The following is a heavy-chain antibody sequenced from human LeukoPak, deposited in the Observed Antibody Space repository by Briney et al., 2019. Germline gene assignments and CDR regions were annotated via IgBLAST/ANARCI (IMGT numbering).Heavy chain of an antibody. V-gene: IGHV1-46*01. J-gene: IGHJ4*02. CDR3: ARDRDDDILTGYPDYSFDY. CDR1: GYTSYY. Sequence: ASVKVSCKASGYTSYYMHWVRQAPGQGLEWMGIINPSGGSTTYAQKFQGRVTMTRDTPTSTVYMELSRLRSEDTAVYYCARDRDDDILTGYPDYSFDYWGQGTLVTVSS. CDR2: INPSGGST. D-gene: IGHD3-9*01.